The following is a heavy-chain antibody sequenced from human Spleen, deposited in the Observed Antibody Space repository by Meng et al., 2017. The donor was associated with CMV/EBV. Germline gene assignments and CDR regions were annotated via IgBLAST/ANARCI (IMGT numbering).Heavy chain of an antibody. CDR1: GFTFSSYA. Sequence: GESLKISCAASGFTFSSYAMSWVRQAPGKGLEWVSAISGSGGSTYYADSVKGRFTISRDNSKNTLYLQMNSLRAEDTAVYYCAKESSGWRNFDYWGQGTLVTVSS. J-gene: IGHJ4*02. CDR3: AKESSGWRNFDY. V-gene: IGHV3-23*01. CDR2: ISGSGGST. D-gene: IGHD6-19*01.